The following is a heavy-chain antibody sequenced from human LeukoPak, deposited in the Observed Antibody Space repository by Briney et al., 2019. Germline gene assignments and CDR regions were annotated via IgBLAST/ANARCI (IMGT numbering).Heavy chain of an antibody. D-gene: IGHD3-22*01. CDR2: ISGSGDIT. CDR1: GFTFRSYA. V-gene: IGHV3-23*01. Sequence: GGSLRLSCAASGFTFRSYAMSWVRQAPGKGLEWVSVISGSGDITQSADSVKGRFTISRDNSKNTLYLQMNSLRAEDTAVYYCATDYYESSGSYTVDYWGQGTLVTVSS. J-gene: IGHJ4*02. CDR3: ATDYYESSGSYTVDY.